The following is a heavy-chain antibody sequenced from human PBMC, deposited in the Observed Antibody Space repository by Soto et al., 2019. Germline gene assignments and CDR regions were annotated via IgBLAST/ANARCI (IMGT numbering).Heavy chain of an antibody. CDR3: ARDGPYYYASRMDV. J-gene: IGHJ6*02. V-gene: IGHV3-53*04. CDR1: GIPVSSNY. D-gene: IGHD3-10*01. CDR2: LHSGGDT. Sequence: EVPLVESGGGLVQPGGSLRLSCVASGIPVSSNYMTWVRQAPGKGLEWVSVLHSGGDTYYANSVKGRFTISRHDSTNTLFLQMNSLTVEDTAVYYCARDGPYYYASRMDVWGQGTTVTVSS.